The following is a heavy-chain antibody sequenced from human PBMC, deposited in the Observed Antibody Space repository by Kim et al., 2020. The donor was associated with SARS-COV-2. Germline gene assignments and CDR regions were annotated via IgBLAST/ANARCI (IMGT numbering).Heavy chain of an antibody. V-gene: IGHV4-39*01. J-gene: IGHJ6*02. CDR2: MYYSGTT. Sequence: SETLSLTCTVSGGSIRSSSLYWGWIRQPPGKGLEWIGSMYYSGTTYYNPYLKSRVTISVGTSKIQFSLKLMAVTAADTAVYYCARHENDILTPGNSYYAMDVWGQGTTVTVPS. CDR1: GGSIRSSSLY. D-gene: IGHD3-9*01. CDR3: ARHENDILTPGNSYYAMDV.